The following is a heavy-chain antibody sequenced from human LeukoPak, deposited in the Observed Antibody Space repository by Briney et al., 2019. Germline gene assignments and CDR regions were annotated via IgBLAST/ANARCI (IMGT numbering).Heavy chain of an antibody. V-gene: IGHV4-59*01. CDR3: ARDGGRESRYSSSWYGLDY. D-gene: IGHD6-13*01. CDR2: IYYSGST. CDR1: GGSISSYY. J-gene: IGHJ4*02. Sequence: PSETLSLTCSVSGGSISSYYWSWIRQPRGKALEWVGYIYYSGSTYYNPSLKSRVTISVDTSKNQFSLKLSSVTAADTAVYYCARDGGRESRYSSSWYGLDYWGQGTLVTVSS.